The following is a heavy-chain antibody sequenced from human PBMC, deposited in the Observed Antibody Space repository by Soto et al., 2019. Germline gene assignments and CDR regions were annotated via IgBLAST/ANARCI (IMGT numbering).Heavy chain of an antibody. V-gene: IGHV3-21*01. J-gene: IGHJ2*01. Sequence: EVQLVESGGGLVKPGGSLRLSCAASGFTFSSYSMNWVRQAPGKGLEWVSSISSSSSYIYYADSVKGRFTISRDNAKNSLYLQMNSLRAEDTAVYYCARDYLAHIGYDIPSYWYFDLWGRGTLVTVSS. CDR2: ISSSSSYI. CDR3: ARDYLAHIGYDIPSYWYFDL. D-gene: IGHD5-12*01. CDR1: GFTFSSYS.